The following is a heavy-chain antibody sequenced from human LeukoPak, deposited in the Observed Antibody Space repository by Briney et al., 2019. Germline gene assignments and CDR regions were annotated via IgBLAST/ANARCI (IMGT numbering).Heavy chain of an antibody. CDR3: ARWVIVGARGTYYFDY. CDR2: INPSGGST. V-gene: IGHV1-46*01. J-gene: IGHJ4*02. CDR1: GYTFTGYY. Sequence: GASVKVSCKASGYTFTGYYMHWVRQAPGQGLEWMGIINPSGGSTSYAQKFQGRVTMTRDTSTSTVYMELSSLRPEDTAVYYCARWVIVGARGTYYFDYWGQGTLVTVSS. D-gene: IGHD1-26*01.